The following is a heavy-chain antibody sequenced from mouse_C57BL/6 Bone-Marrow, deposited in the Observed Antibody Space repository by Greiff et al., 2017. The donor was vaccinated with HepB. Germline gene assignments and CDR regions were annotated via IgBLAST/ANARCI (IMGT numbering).Heavy chain of an antibody. D-gene: IGHD2-1*01. CDR2: INPSSGYT. V-gene: IGHV1-4*01. Sequence: QVHVKQSGAELARPGASVKMSCKASGYTFTSYTMHWVKQRPGQGLEWIGYINPSSGYTKYNQKFKDKATLTADKSSSTAYMQLSSLTSEDSAVYYCASYGKALYYAMDYWGQGTSVTVSS. J-gene: IGHJ4*01. CDR1: GYTFTSYT. CDR3: ASYGKALYYAMDY.